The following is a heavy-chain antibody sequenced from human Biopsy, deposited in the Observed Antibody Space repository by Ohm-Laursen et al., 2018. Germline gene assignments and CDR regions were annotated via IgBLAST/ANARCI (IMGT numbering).Heavy chain of an antibody. CDR2: NIPILGTG. Sequence: SVKVSCKAPGGTFSNYGVNWVRQAPGQGLEWLGGNIPILGTGNYAQKFQDRVTISADESTSTSYMELSSLTTEDTAIYYCARGPHSGSHSCFDYWGRGTLVTVSS. CDR3: ARGPHSGSHSCFDY. CDR1: GGTFSNYG. V-gene: IGHV1-69*13. J-gene: IGHJ4*02. D-gene: IGHD1-26*01.